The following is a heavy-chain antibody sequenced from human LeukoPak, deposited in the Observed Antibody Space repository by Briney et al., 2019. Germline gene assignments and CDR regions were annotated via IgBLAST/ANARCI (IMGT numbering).Heavy chain of an antibody. CDR2: IIPILGIA. Sequence: ASVKVSCKASGCTFTKYYMYWVRQAPGQGLEWMGRIIPILGIANYAQKFQGRVTITADKSTSTAYMELSSLRSEDTAVYYCARASGYYYDSSGYVPWGYWGQGTLVTVSS. CDR1: GCTFTKYY. D-gene: IGHD3-22*01. CDR3: ARASGYYYDSSGYVPWGY. V-gene: IGHV1-69*04. J-gene: IGHJ4*02.